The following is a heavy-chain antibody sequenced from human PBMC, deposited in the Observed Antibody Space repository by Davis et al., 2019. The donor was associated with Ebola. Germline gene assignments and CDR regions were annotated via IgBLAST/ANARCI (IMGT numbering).Heavy chain of an antibody. J-gene: IGHJ6*02. Sequence: ASVKVSCKASGYTFTSYYMHWVRQAPGQGLEWMGIINPSGGSTSYAQKFQGRVTMTRDTSTSTVYMELNSLRAEDTAVYYCARGMWLLYYGMDVWGQGTTVTVSS. V-gene: IGHV1-46*01. CDR3: ARGMWLLYYGMDV. CDR2: INPSGGST. D-gene: IGHD5-12*01. CDR1: GYTFTSYY.